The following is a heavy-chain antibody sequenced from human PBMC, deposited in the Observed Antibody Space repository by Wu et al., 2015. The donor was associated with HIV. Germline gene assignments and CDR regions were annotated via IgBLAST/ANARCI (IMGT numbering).Heavy chain of an antibody. V-gene: IGHV1-69*01. CDR2: IIPLLNTT. CDR3: TKDGPSGTSNFDF. D-gene: IGHD1-7*01. CDR1: GYTFTGYY. Sequence: QVQLVQSGAEVKKPGASVKVSCKASGYTFTGYYMHWVRQAPGQGLEWMGGIIPLLNTTIYAQKFQGRVTITTDESTNTAYMELSSLRSEDTAVYYCTKDGPSGTSNFDFWGQGTLVTVSS. J-gene: IGHJ4*02.